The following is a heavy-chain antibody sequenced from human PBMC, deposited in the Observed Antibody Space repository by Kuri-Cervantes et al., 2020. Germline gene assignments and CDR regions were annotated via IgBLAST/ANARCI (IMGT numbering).Heavy chain of an antibody. CDR2: ISCDGSNK. Sequence: GESLKISCAASGFTFSSYGMHWVRQAPGKGLEWVAVISCDGSNKYYADSVKGRFTISRDNSKNTLYLQMNSLRAEDTAVYYCARDPSYYDSSGYFDYWGQGTLVTVSS. V-gene: IGHV3-30*03. D-gene: IGHD3-22*01. CDR1: GFTFSSYG. CDR3: ARDPSYYDSSGYFDY. J-gene: IGHJ4*02.